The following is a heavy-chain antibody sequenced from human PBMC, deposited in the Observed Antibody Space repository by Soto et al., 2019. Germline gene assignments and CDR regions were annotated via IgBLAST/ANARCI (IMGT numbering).Heavy chain of an antibody. J-gene: IGHJ4*02. CDR3: ANVLRLDY. CDR2: ISYDGSNK. D-gene: IGHD2-8*01. CDR1: GFTFSSYG. Sequence: GGSLRLSCAASGFTFSSYGMHWVRQAPGKGLEWVAVISYDGSNKYYADSVKGRFTISRDNSKSTLYLQMNSLRAEDTAVYYCANVLRLDYWGQGTLVTVSS. V-gene: IGHV3-30*18.